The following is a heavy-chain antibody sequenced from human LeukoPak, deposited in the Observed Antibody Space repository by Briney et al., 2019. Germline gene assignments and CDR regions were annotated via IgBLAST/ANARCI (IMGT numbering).Heavy chain of an antibody. D-gene: IGHD6-13*01. V-gene: IGHV1-69-2*01. CDR3: ATFPYSSSWSYFDY. J-gene: IGHJ4*02. Sequence: ASVKVSCKVSGYTFTDYYMHWVQQAPGKGLEWMGLVDPEDGETIYAEKFQGRVTITADTSTDTAYMELSSLRSEDTAVYYCATFPYSSSWSYFDYWGQGTLVTVSS. CDR1: GYTFTDYY. CDR2: VDPEDGET.